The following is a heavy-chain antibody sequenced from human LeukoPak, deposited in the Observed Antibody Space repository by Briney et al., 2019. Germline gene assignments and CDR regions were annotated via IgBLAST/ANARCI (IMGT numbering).Heavy chain of an antibody. CDR3: AVMAVITVDAFDL. D-gene: IGHD5-24*01. Sequence: SLRVSCSASGFTFSNYNINWVRQAPGKGPEWISYINTSNTAKHYSHPAQGRFTIYRANAKKSLYLEMNSLGDEDAAVCYCAVMAVITVDAFDLWGPETMVTVSS. CDR1: GFTFSNYN. J-gene: IGHJ3*01. V-gene: IGHV3-48*02. CDR2: INTSNTAK.